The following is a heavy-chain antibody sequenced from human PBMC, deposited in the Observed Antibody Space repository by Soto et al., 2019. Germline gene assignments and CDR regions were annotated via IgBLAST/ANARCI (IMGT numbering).Heavy chain of an antibody. CDR2: IIPIFGTA. Sequence: ASVKVSCQASGGTFSSYAISWVRQAPGQGLEWMGGIIPIFGTANYAQKFQGRVTITADESTSTAYMELSSLRSEDTAVYYCARGMDYDFWSGLDYWGQGTLVTVSS. D-gene: IGHD3-3*01. J-gene: IGHJ4*02. V-gene: IGHV1-69*13. CDR1: GGTFSSYA. CDR3: ARGMDYDFWSGLDY.